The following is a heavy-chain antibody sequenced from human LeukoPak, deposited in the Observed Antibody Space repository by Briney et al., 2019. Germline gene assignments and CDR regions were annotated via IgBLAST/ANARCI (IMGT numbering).Heavy chain of an antibody. CDR3: TRRSMNLRLGELSFDF. Sequence: PGGSLRLSCAASGFTFDDYGMSWVRQAPGKGLECVSSINWNGGSTGYADSVKGRFTISRDNAKNSLYLQMNSLRAEDTALYYCTRRSMNLRLGELSFDFWGQGTLVTVSS. V-gene: IGHV3-20*04. J-gene: IGHJ4*02. CDR1: GFTFDDYG. CDR2: INWNGGST. D-gene: IGHD3-16*02.